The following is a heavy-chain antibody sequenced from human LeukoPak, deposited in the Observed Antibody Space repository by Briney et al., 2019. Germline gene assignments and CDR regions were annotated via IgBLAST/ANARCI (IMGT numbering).Heavy chain of an antibody. V-gene: IGHV4-30-2*01. Sequence: SQTLSLTCTVSGGSISSGGYYWSWIRQPPGKGLEWIGEINHSGSTNYNPSLKSRVTISVDTSKNQFSLKLSSVTAADTAVYYCARSGIAAAGNRSYYFDYWGQGTLVTVSS. J-gene: IGHJ4*02. CDR2: INHSGST. CDR1: GGSISSGGYY. D-gene: IGHD6-13*01. CDR3: ARSGIAAAGNRSYYFDY.